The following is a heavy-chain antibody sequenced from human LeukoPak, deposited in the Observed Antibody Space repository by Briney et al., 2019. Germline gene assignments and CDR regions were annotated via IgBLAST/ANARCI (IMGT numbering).Heavy chain of an antibody. Sequence: SETLSLTCTVSGGSISSSSYYWGWIRQPPGKGLEWIGSIYYSGSTYYNPSLKSRVTISVDTSKNQFSLKLSSVTAADTVVYYCARCQGGSGYCSGGSCYGGVRGDYYYYYMDVWGKGTTVTVSS. D-gene: IGHD2-15*01. V-gene: IGHV4-39*07. CDR1: GGSISSSSYY. J-gene: IGHJ6*03. CDR3: ARCQGGSGYCSGGSCYGGVRGDYYYYYMDV. CDR2: IYYSGST.